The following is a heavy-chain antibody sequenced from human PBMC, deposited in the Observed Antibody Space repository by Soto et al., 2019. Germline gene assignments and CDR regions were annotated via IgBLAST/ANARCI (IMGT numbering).Heavy chain of an antibody. CDR1: GFSLTTRGVG. V-gene: IGHV2-5*02. Sequence: QITLKESGPTLVKPTQTLTLTCTFSGFSLTTRGVGVGWIRQPPGKALECLALFYWDDDKRYSPSLQSRLSIXKXTPXNQVVLTMTNVDPVDTATYYCAHIPNYYQYDWFDPWGQGTLVSVSS. J-gene: IGHJ5*02. D-gene: IGHD3-16*01. CDR3: AHIPNYYQYDWFDP. CDR2: FYWDDDK.